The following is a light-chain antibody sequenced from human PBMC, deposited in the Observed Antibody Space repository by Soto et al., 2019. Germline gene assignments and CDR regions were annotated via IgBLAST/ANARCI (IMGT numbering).Light chain of an antibody. CDR2: GAS. CDR1: QSVSSSY. Sequence: EIVLTQSPDTLSLSPGERATLSCRASQSVSSSYLAWYQQKPGQAPRLLIYGASTRATGFPARFSGSGSGTEFTLTISSLQSEDFAVYYCKQYNDWPLTFGGGTTGDIK. CDR3: KQYNDWPLT. V-gene: IGKV3-15*01. J-gene: IGKJ4*01.